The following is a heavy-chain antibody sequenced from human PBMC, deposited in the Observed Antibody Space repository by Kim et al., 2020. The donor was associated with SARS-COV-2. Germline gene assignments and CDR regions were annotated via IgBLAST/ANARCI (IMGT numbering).Heavy chain of an antibody. D-gene: IGHD3-22*01. CDR1: GDSINSGGNY. J-gene: IGHJ3*02. Sequence: SETLSLTCTVSGDSINSGGNYWSWIRQHPGKGLEWIGYMSYSGTPFYNPSLKSRVTISVDTSKNQFSLRLSSVTAADTALYYCARRYDSGAYPYIDAFDNWGQGTMVTVSS. V-gene: IGHV4-31*03. CDR2: MSYSGTP. CDR3: ARRYDSGAYPYIDAFDN.